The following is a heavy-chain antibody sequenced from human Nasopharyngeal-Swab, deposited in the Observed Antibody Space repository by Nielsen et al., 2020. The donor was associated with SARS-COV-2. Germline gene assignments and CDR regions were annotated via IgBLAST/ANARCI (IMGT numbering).Heavy chain of an antibody. CDR1: GGSFSGYY. CDR3: ARGVYYDSSGYAGYMDV. D-gene: IGHD3-22*01. V-gene: IGHV4-34*01. J-gene: IGHJ6*03. CDR2: INHSGST. Sequence: SETLSLTCAVYGGSFSGYYWSWIRQPPGKGLEWIGEINHSGSTNYNPSLKSRVTISVDTSKNQFSLKLSSVTAADTAVYYCARGVYYDSSGYAGYMDVWGKGTTVTVSS.